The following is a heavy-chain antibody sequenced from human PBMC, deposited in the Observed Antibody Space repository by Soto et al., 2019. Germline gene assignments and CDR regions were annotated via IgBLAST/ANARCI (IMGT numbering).Heavy chain of an antibody. CDR3: TTSGSGWWGPNWFDP. CDR1: GFTFSNAW. D-gene: IGHD6-19*01. V-gene: IGHV3-15*01. CDR2: IKSKTDGGTT. Sequence: PGGSLRLCCAASGFTFSNAWMSWVRQAPGKGLEWVGRIKSKTDGGTTDYAAPVKGRFTISRDDSKNTLYLQMSSLKTEDTAVYYCTTSGSGWWGPNWFDPWGQGTLVTVSS. J-gene: IGHJ5*02.